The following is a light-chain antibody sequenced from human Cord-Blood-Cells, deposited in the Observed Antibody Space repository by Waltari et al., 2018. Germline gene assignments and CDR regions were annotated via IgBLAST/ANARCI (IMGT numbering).Light chain of an antibody. CDR2: EGS. V-gene: IGLV2-23*03. CDR1: SSDVGRYNL. J-gene: IGLJ2*01. Sequence: QSALTQPASVSGSPGQSLTISCTGTSSDVGRYNLVSCYQQHPGKAPKLMIYEGSKRPSGVSNRFSGSKSGNTASLTISGLQAEDEADYYCCSYAGSSTFKVFGGGTKLTVL. CDR3: CSYAGSSTFKV.